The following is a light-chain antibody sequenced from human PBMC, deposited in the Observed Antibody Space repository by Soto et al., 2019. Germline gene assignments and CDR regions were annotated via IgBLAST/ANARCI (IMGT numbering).Light chain of an antibody. J-gene: IGLJ3*02. CDR1: SSNIGAGYD. CDR3: QSYDSSLRGV. CDR2: GNS. V-gene: IGLV1-40*01. Sequence: QSVLTQPPSVSGAPGQRVTISCTGSSSNIGAGYDVHWYQQLPGTAPKLLIYGNSNRPSGVPDRFSGSKSGTSASLAITGLHAEDEDDYYCQSYDSSLRGVFGGGTQLTVL.